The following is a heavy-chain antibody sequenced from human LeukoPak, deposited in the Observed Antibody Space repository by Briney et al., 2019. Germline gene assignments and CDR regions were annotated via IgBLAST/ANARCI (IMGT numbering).Heavy chain of an antibody. D-gene: IGHD1-26*01. V-gene: IGHV4-34*01. J-gene: IGHJ4*02. CDR3: ARGSGSYPG. CDR2: ITHSGST. Sequence: SETLSLTCAVYGGSFSGYYWSWIRQPPGKWLEWIGEITHSGSTNYNPSLKSRVTISVDTSKNQFSLKLSSVTAADTAVYYWARGSGSYPGWGQGTLVTVSS. CDR1: GGSFSGYY.